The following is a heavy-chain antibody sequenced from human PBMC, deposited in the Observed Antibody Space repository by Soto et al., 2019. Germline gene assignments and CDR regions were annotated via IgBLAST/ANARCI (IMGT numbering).Heavy chain of an antibody. Sequence: QVQLVEPGGGLVKPGGSLRLPCAASGFTFSDYYMSWIRQAPGRGLQWVSYIRTSGSTMYYADSVKGRFTVSRDNAKTSLYLRMNLLRAVNTAVYHSARGVWTCDFWCRGNVVTGSS. CDR2: IRTSGSTM. J-gene: IGHJ2*01. D-gene: IGHD2-8*01. CDR1: GFTFSDYY. CDR3: ARGVWTCDF. V-gene: IGHV3-11*01.